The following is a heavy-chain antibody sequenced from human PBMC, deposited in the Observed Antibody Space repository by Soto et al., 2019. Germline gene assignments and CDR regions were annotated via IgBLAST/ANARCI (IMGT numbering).Heavy chain of an antibody. D-gene: IGHD1-20*01. CDR1: GGSISSHY. CDR3: ARGLTAFDP. J-gene: IGHJ5*02. V-gene: IGHV4-59*11. Sequence: QVQLQESGPGLVKPSETLSLTCTVSGGSISSHYWSWIRQPPGKGLEWIGNIYYSGNPNYNPSLKSRVNISVDTFKNQFSLKLTSVIAADTAVYHCARGLTAFDPWGQVTLVTVSS. CDR2: IYYSGNP.